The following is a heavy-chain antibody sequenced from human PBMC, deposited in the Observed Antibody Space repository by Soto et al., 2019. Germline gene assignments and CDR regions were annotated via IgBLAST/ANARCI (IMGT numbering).Heavy chain of an antibody. CDR2: IGPYGNSI. CDR1: GVGFRDYF. J-gene: IGHJ4*02. D-gene: IGHD2-21*01. Sequence: GESLKISCSASGVGFRDYFMSWLRQAPGKGLEWVSYIGPYGNSIYYADSVKGRFTISRDDATKSLHLHMNSLRTDDTAVYYCARDDHTYGVYRGQGTPVTVSS. V-gene: IGHV3-11*01. CDR3: ARDDHTYGVY.